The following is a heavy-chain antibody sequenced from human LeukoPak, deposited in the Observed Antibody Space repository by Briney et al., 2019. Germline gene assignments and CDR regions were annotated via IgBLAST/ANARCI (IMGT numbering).Heavy chain of an antibody. V-gene: IGHV1-8*01. Sequence: GASVKVSCKASGYTFTSYDINWVRQATGQGLEWMGWMNPNSGNTGYAQKFQGRVTITADESTSTAYMELSSLRSEDTAVYYCATSEPLTSAPPPPQRITMIVVVKEGYYYYGMDVWGQGTTVTVSS. J-gene: IGHJ6*02. CDR2: MNPNSGNT. CDR1: GYTFTSYD. D-gene: IGHD3-22*01. CDR3: ATSEPLTSAPPPPQRITMIVVVKEGYYYYGMDV.